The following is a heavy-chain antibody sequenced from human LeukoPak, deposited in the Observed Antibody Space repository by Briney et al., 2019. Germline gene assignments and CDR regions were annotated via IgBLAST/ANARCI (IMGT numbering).Heavy chain of an antibody. CDR2: ISYDGSNK. CDR3: ARDENCSGGNCYFI. V-gene: IGHV3-30-3*01. CDR1: GFTFSSYA. J-gene: IGHJ4*02. Sequence: PGRSLRLSCAASGFTFSSYAMHWVRQAPGKGLEWVAVISYDGSNKYYADSVKGRFTISRDNSKNTLYLQMNSLRAEDTAVYYCARDENCSGGNCYFIWGQGTQVTVSS. D-gene: IGHD2-15*01.